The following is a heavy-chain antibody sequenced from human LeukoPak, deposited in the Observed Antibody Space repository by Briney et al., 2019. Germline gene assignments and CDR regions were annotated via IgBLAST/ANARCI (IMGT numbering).Heavy chain of an antibody. Sequence: GGSLRLSCAASGFTFSSYAMTWVRQAPGKGLEWVSGISGSGGSTYYADSVKGRFTISRDNSKNTLYVQMNSLRVEDTAVYYCAKSDYYDSSGYYYGSDYWGQGTLVTVSS. J-gene: IGHJ4*02. CDR1: GFTFSSYA. V-gene: IGHV3-23*01. CDR2: ISGSGGST. CDR3: AKSDYYDSSGYYYGSDY. D-gene: IGHD3-22*01.